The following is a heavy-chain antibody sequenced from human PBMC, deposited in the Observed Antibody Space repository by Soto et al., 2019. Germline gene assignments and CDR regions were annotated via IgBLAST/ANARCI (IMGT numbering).Heavy chain of an antibody. V-gene: IGHV2-70*01. D-gene: IGHD7-27*01. Sequence: SGPTLVNPTQTLTLTCPFSGFSLSTSGMCLSWNRQPPRKALERLSHIDWDDDKKYSTSLKTRLTISKDTSKNQVVLTMTNMDPVDTATYYCARTLNVDWGGAGGMDVWGQGTTVTVSS. CDR1: GFSLSTSGMC. CDR2: IDWDDDK. J-gene: IGHJ6*02. CDR3: ARTLNVDWGGAGGMDV.